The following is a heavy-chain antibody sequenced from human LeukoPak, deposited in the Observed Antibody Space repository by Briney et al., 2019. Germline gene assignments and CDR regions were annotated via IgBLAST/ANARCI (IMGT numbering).Heavy chain of an antibody. J-gene: IGHJ4*02. CDR3: ARGLYYYDRSTYDDFDY. D-gene: IGHD3-22*01. V-gene: IGHV1-46*01. Sequence: ASVKVSCKASGYPFSTYWLHWVRQAPGQGLEWMGFVNPSDGARIYAQKFQGRITMTRDTSTNTVFMELSSLRSEDTAVYYCARGLYYYDRSTYDDFDYWGQETLVTVSS. CDR1: GYPFSTYW. CDR2: VNPSDGAR.